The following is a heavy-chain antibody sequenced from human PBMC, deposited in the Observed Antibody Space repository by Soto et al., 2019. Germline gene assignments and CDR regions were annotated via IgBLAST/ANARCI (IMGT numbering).Heavy chain of an antibody. D-gene: IGHD2-8*01. Sequence: PGGSLRLSCAASGFTFSSYSMNWVRQAPGKGLEWVSSISSSSSYIYYADSVKGRFTISRDNAKNSLYLQMNSLRAEDTAVYYCARDRVYCTNGVRYGMDVWGQGTTVTVSS. V-gene: IGHV3-21*01. CDR2: ISSSSSYI. J-gene: IGHJ6*02. CDR3: ARDRVYCTNGVRYGMDV. CDR1: GFTFSSYS.